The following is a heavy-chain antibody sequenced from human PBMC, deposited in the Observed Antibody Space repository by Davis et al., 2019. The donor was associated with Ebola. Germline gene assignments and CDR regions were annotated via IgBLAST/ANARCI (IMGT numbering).Heavy chain of an antibody. Sequence: HTGGSLRLSCPPSGFTFSSYWMHWVRQAPGKGPVWVSRINSDGISTSYADSVKGRSTISRDNAKNSLYLQMNSLRAEDTAVYYCARDKVWPIVVRELSGYYYYGMDVWGQGTTVTVSS. CDR1: GFTFSSYW. D-gene: IGHD2-2*01. J-gene: IGHJ6*02. CDR3: ARDKVWPIVVRELSGYYYYGMDV. CDR2: INSDGIST. V-gene: IGHV3-74*01.